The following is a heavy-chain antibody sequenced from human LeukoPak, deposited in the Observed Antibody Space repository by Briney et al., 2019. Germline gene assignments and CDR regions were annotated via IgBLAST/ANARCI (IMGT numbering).Heavy chain of an antibody. Sequence: GSLILSCAASGFNFGSYSMTWVRQAPGKGLEWVSVISADSATTFYADSVKGRFTISRDNAKNSLYLQMNSLRAEDTAIYYCARDPYNGGYGASYYYYMDVWGKGTTVTISS. CDR1: GFNFGSYS. V-gene: IGHV3-23*01. D-gene: IGHD1-26*01. J-gene: IGHJ6*03. CDR3: ARDPYNGGYGASYYYYMDV. CDR2: ISADSATT.